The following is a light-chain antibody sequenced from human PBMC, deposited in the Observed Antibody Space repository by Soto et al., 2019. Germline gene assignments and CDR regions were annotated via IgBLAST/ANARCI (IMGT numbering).Light chain of an antibody. J-gene: IGKJ4*01. CDR2: GAS. CDR1: QSVSSSY. Sequence: ESVLTQSPGTLSLSPGERATLSCRASQSVSSSYLAWYQQKPGQAPRLLIYGASSRATGIPDRFSGSGSGTDFTLTISRLEPEDFAVYYCQQYGSSPRLTLGGGTKVDIK. V-gene: IGKV3-20*01. CDR3: QQYGSSPRLT.